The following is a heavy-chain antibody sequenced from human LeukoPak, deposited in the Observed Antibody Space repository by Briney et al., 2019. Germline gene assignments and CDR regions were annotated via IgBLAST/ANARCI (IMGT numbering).Heavy chain of an antibody. V-gene: IGHV1-18*01. J-gene: IGHJ5*02. Sequence: ASVKVSCKASGYTFPSYGISWVRQAPGDPLEWMGWISAYNGNTNYAQKLQGRVTMPTDTSTSTAYMELRSLRSDDTAVYYCARDFRRIVGAPFDPWGQGTLVTVSA. D-gene: IGHD1-26*01. CDR1: GYTFPSYG. CDR2: ISAYNGNT. CDR3: ARDFRRIVGAPFDP.